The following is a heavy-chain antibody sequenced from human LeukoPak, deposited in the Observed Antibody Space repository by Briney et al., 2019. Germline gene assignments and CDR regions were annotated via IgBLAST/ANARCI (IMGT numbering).Heavy chain of an antibody. CDR1: GGSISSSSYY. D-gene: IGHD2-2*01. Sequence: PSETLSLTCTVSGGSISSSSYYWGWIRQPPGKGLEWIGSIYYSGSTYYNPSLKSRVTISVDTSKNQFSLKLSSVTAADTAVYYCASIGYCSSTSCYLFDYWGQRTLVTVSS. CDR2: IYYSGST. J-gene: IGHJ4*02. CDR3: ASIGYCSSTSCYLFDY. V-gene: IGHV4-39*01.